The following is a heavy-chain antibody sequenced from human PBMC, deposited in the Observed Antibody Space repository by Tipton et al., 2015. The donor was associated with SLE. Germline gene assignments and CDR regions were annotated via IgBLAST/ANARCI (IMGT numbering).Heavy chain of an antibody. CDR3: ARDSSSWSFYGMDV. V-gene: IGHV4-61*09. CDR2: IYTSGST. J-gene: IGHJ6*02. CDR1: GGSISSGSYY. D-gene: IGHD6-13*01. Sequence: TLSLTCTVSGGSISSGSYYWSWIRQPAGKGLEWIGHIYTSGSTNYNPSLKSRVTISVDTSKNQVSLKLSSVTAADTAEYYCARDSSSWSFYGMDVWGQGTTVTVSS.